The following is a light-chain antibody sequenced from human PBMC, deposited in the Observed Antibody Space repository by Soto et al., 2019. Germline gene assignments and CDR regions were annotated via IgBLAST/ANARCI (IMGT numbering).Light chain of an antibody. Sequence: GVTQSAVAVSLSTEERATLSCRASQRISSSYLAWYQQKPGQAPRLLIYGASTRATGIPARFSGSGSGTEFTLTISSLQSEDFAVYYCQQYTNWPPITFGQGTRLEVK. CDR3: QQYTNWPPIT. CDR2: GAS. V-gene: IGKV3-15*01. J-gene: IGKJ5*01. CDR1: QRISSSY.